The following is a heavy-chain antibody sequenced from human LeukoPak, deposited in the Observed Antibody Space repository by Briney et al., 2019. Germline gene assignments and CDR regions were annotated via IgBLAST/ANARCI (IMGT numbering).Heavy chain of an antibody. CDR3: AKDHSVLLWFGEPSSMDV. Sequence: RAGGSLRLSCAASGFTFSSYGMHWVRQASGKGLEWVAFIRYDGTSKYYADSVKGRFTISRDNSKNTLNLEMNSLRAEDTALYFCAKDHSVLLWFGEPSSMDVWGKGTTVIISS. CDR1: GFTFSSYG. J-gene: IGHJ6*03. CDR2: IRYDGTSK. D-gene: IGHD3-10*01. V-gene: IGHV3-30*02.